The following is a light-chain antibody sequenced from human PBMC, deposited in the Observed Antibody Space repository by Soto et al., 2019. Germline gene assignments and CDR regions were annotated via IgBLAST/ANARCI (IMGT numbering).Light chain of an antibody. CDR2: AAS. CDR1: QGISNN. J-gene: IGKJ4*01. CDR3: QKYDTAPLT. V-gene: IGKV1-27*01. Sequence: DIQMTQSPSSLSASVGDTVTITYRASQGISNNLAWYQQKPGKVPKLLIYAASTLHSGVPSRFSGSESGTDFILTISSLQPEDFATYYCQKYDTAPLTFGGGTKVEIK.